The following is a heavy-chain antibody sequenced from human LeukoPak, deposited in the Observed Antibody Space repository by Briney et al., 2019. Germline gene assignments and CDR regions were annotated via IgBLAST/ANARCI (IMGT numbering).Heavy chain of an antibody. CDR1: GFSLRSSE. J-gene: IGHJ5*02. D-gene: IGHD2-8*01. V-gene: IGHV3-48*03. Sequence: PGGSLRLSCAASGFSLRSSEMNWVRQAPGKGPEWVAHINSADNVEYYTDSVRGRFTMSRDNAKDLLYLQMNSLRDEDTAVYYSARDTVNGPFVISLDLWGQGVLVTVSS. CDR3: ARDTVNGPFVISLDL. CDR2: INSADNVE.